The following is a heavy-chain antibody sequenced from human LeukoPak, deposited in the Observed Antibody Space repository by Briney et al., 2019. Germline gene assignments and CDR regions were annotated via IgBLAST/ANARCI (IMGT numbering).Heavy chain of an antibody. CDR1: GYTFTTYG. D-gene: IGHD6-6*01. V-gene: IGHV1-18*01. J-gene: IGHJ5*02. CDR2: ISAYNGNT. Sequence: EASVKVSCKASGYTFTTYGISWVRQAPGQGLEWMGWISAYNGNTNYAQQFQGRVTMTTDTSMSTAYMELRGLRSDDTAVYYCARDLIAVRPGWFDPWGQGSLVTVSS. CDR3: ARDLIAVRPGWFDP.